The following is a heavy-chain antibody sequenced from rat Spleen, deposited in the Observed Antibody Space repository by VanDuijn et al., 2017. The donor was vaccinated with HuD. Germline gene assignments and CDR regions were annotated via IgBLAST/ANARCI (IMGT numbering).Heavy chain of an antibody. CDR1: GFTFSNYG. CDR2: ISYDGSST. CDR3: ARHNSGYWYFDF. J-gene: IGHJ1*01. V-gene: IGHV5-29*01. Sequence: EVQLVESDGGLVQPGRSLKLSCAASGFTFSNYGMAWVRQTPTKGLDWVATISYDGSSTYYRDSVTGRFTITRDKAKSTLYLQMDSLRSEETATYYCARHNSGYWYFDFWGPGTMVTVSS. D-gene: IGHD4-3*01.